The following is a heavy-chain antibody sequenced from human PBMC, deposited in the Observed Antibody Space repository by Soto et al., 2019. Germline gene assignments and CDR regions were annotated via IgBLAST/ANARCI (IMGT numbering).Heavy chain of an antibody. J-gene: IGHJ5*02. CDR2: INHSGST. CDR3: ARGSGYSYGYSWFDP. CDR1: GLSFSGYY. D-gene: IGHD5-18*01. Sequence: PSETLSLTCAVYGLSFSGYYWSWIRQPPGKGLEWIGDINHSGSTNYNPSLKSRVTISVDTSKNQFSLKLSPVTAADTAVYYCARGSGYSYGYSWFDPWGQGTLVTVSS. V-gene: IGHV4-34*01.